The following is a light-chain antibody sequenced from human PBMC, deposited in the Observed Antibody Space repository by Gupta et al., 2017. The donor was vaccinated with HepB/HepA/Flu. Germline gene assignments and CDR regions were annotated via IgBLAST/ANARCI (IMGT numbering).Light chain of an antibody. CDR1: QGISNY. V-gene: IGKV1-9*01. CDR3: QQRHSYPIT. CDR2: TAS. Sequence: DIQLTQSPSFLSASAGDRVTITGRASQGISNYLAWYQQKPGRAPKLLIHTASTLYGGVPSRFSGSGSGTEFTLTISSLQPEDFATYYCQQRHSYPITFGQGTRLEIK. J-gene: IGKJ5*01.